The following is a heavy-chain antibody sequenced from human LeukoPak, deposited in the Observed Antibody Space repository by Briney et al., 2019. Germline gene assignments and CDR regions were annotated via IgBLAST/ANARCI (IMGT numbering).Heavy chain of an antibody. CDR3: ARVRYNSGYIFDY. D-gene: IGHD5-18*01. Sequence: GGSLRLSCAASGFTFSTYSMHWVRQAPGKGLEWVSSIDSNSASIYYADSVKGRFTISRDNAKNSLYLQMNSLRAEDTAVYYCARVRYNSGYIFDYWGQGALVTVSS. CDR2: IDSNSASI. V-gene: IGHV3-21*01. CDR1: GFTFSTYS. J-gene: IGHJ4*02.